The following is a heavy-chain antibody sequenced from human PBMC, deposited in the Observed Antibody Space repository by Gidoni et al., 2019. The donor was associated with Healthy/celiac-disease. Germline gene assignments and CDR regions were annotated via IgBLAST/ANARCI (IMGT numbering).Heavy chain of an antibody. CDR3: AKGGRYLGY. Sequence: QVQLVESGGGVVQPGRPLRLSCAASGFTFSSYGMHWVRQAPGKGLEWVAVISYDGSNKYYADYVKGRFNISRDNSKHTLYLQMNSLRAEETAVCYCAKGGRYLGYWGQGTLVIVSS. CDR1: GFTFSSYG. V-gene: IGHV3-30*18. J-gene: IGHJ4*02. CDR2: ISYDGSNK. D-gene: IGHD3-9*01.